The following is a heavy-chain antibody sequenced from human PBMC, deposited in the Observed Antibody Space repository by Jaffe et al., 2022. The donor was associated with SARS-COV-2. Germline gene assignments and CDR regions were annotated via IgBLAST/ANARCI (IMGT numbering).Heavy chain of an antibody. Sequence: EVQLVESGGGLVQPGGSLRLSCAASGFTFSSYEMNWVRQAPGKGLEWVSYISSSGSTIYYADSVKGRFTISRDNAKNSLYLQMNSLRAEDTAVYYCARALGIVGAFDAFDIWGQGTMVTVSS. D-gene: IGHD1-26*01. J-gene: IGHJ3*02. CDR2: ISSSGSTI. V-gene: IGHV3-48*03. CDR1: GFTFSSYE. CDR3: ARALGIVGAFDAFDI.